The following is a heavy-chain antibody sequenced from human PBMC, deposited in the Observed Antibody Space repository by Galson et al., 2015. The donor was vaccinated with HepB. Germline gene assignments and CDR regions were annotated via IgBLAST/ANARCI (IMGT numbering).Heavy chain of an antibody. D-gene: IGHD2/OR15-2a*01. Sequence: SLRLSCAASGFMFNSFDMHWVRQAPGKGLEWVAHIWADGNKKDYADSVKGRFTISRDNSKNTLYLQMDSLRAEDTAVYYCAKDLGSTRVTFDYWGQGTLVTVSS. V-gene: IGHV3-33*06. CDR2: IWADGNKK. J-gene: IGHJ4*02. CDR3: AKDLGSTRVTFDY. CDR1: GFMFNSFD.